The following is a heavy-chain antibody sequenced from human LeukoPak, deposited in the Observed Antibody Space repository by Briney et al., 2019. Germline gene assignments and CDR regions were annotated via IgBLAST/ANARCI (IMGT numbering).Heavy chain of an antibody. V-gene: IGHV3-7*01. D-gene: IGHD5-12*01. CDR3: ARDQSVGYGD. Sequence: GGSLSLPCAAPGFTFSSYLMSWVRQAPGKGLEWVANIKQDRSEKYYVDSLKGRFTISRDNDKNSLYLQMNSLRAEDTAVYYCARDQSVGYGDWGKVTMV. CDR2: IKQDRSEK. J-gene: IGHJ6*03. CDR1: GFTFSSYL.